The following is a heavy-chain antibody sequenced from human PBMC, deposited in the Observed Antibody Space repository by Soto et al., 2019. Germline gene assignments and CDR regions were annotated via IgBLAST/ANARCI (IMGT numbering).Heavy chain of an antibody. J-gene: IGHJ4*02. D-gene: IGHD5-12*01. CDR2: ISSRGDRV. Sequence: EVQLLESGGGLEQTGGSLRISCAASGFNFDSYAMGWVRQAPGKGLEWVSAISSRGDRVYYADSVKGRSTISRDNSKNTLFLQMNSLRAEDTAVFYCAKAPHASDYAGRGFDFWGQGTLGTVSS. CDR3: AKAPHASDYAGRGFDF. V-gene: IGHV3-23*01. CDR1: GFNFDSYA.